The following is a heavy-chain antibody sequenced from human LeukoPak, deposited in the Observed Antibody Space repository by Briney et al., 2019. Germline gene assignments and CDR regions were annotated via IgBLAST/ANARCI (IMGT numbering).Heavy chain of an antibody. CDR1: GGSIRSSSYY. D-gene: IGHD6-19*01. CDR2: VHYSGST. Sequence: SGTLSLTCTVSGGSIRSSSYYWGWLRQPPGKGLEWIGSVHYSGSTYDNPSLKSRVTISVDTSKNQFSLKLISVTAADTAVYYCARRSTVAGRGRFDPWGQGTLVAVSS. J-gene: IGHJ5*02. V-gene: IGHV4-39*01. CDR3: ARRSTVAGRGRFDP.